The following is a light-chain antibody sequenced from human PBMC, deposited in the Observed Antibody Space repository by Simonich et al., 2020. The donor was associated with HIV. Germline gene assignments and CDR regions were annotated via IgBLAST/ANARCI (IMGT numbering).Light chain of an antibody. CDR1: ESVSRY. CDR3: QQYGSSPRT. V-gene: IGKV3-11*01. Sequence: EIVLTQSPATLSSSPGERATLSCRASESVSRYLAWYQQKPGQAPRLLIYDASNRATGIPARFSGSGSGTDFTRTISSLEPEDFAVYYCQQYGSSPRTFGQGTKVEIK. CDR2: DAS. J-gene: IGKJ1*01.